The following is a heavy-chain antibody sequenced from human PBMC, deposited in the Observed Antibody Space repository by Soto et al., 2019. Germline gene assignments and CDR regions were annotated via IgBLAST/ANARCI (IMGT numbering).Heavy chain of an antibody. J-gene: IGHJ4*02. CDR1: GFTFSSYG. D-gene: IGHD1-26*01. Sequence: PGGSLRLSCAASGFTFSSYGMHWVRQAPVNGLEFVAVISYYLSNKYYADSVKGRFTISRYNSKNTLYLQMNSLRTYYTAVYYCAKENSGTYSDFDYWGQGTLVTVSS. CDR2: ISYYLSNK. V-gene: IGHV3-30*18. CDR3: AKENSGTYSDFDY.